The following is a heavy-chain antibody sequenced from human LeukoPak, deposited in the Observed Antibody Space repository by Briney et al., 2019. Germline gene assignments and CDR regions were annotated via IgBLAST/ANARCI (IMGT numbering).Heavy chain of an antibody. CDR1: GFTFSTYS. Sequence: GGSLRLSCAASGFTFSTYSMSWVRQAPGKGLEWVANIKQDGSEKYYVDSVKGRFTISRDNAKNSLYLQMNSLRAEDTAVYYCARDHPDYDSSGYYDYWGQGTLVTVSS. CDR3: ARDHPDYDSSGYYDY. J-gene: IGHJ4*02. CDR2: IKQDGSEK. V-gene: IGHV3-7*05. D-gene: IGHD3-22*01.